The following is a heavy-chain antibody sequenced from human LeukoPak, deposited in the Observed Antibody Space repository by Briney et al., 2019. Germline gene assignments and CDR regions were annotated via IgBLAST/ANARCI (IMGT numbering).Heavy chain of an antibody. Sequence: PGGSLRLSCAASGFTFSTHSMNWVRQAPGKGLEWVSYITSSSSTIYYADSVKGRFTISRDNAKNSLFLRMNSLRDEDTAVYYCARRHGASWADFDYWGQGTLVTVSS. CDR1: GFTFSTHS. D-gene: IGHD2-2*01. CDR2: ITSSSSTI. V-gene: IGHV3-48*02. J-gene: IGHJ4*02. CDR3: ARRHGASWADFDY.